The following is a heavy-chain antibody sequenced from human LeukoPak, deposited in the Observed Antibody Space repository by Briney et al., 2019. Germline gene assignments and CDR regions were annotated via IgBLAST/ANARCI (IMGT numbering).Heavy chain of an antibody. D-gene: IGHD3-22*01. Sequence: PGGSLRLSCAASGFTFSSYAMSWVRQAPGKGLEWVSAISGSGGSTYYADSVKGRFTISRDNSKNTLYLQMNSLRAEDTAVYYCAKVPDYYDSSGYPFDYWGQGTLVTVSS. CDR1: GFTFSSYA. CDR3: AKVPDYYDSSGYPFDY. V-gene: IGHV3-23*01. CDR2: ISGSGGST. J-gene: IGHJ4*02.